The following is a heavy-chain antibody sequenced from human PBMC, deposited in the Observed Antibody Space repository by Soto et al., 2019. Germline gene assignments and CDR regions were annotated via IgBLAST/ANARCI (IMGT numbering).Heavy chain of an antibody. CDR1: GGTFGRYA. Sequence: QVQLVQAGSEVKKPGSSVKVSCXXSGGTFGRYAISXXXXAPGQGLEWMVAIIPILRTPNYAQKFQGRVTITADESTSTAYMELSSLKSEDTAVYYCARPGIYDGNSMLSHWGQGTLVTVSS. J-gene: IGHJ4*02. V-gene: IGHV1-69*01. CDR2: IIPILRTP. CDR3: ARPGIYDGNSMLSH. D-gene: IGHD5-12*01.